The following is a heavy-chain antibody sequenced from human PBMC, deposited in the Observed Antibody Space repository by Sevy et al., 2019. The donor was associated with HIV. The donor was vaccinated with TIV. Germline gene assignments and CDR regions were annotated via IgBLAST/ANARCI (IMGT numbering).Heavy chain of an antibody. J-gene: IGHJ4*02. D-gene: IGHD6-19*01. CDR2: IYTSGST. CDR3: ARDILVAGQWRNFDY. CDR1: GDSISSSNYY. V-gene: IGHV4-61*02. Sequence: SETLSLTCTVSGDSISSSNYYWNWIRQPAGEGLEWIGRIYTSGSTNYHPSLKSRVTISVDTSKNQFSLKLRSVTAADTAVYYCARDILVAGQWRNFDYWGQGTLVTVSS.